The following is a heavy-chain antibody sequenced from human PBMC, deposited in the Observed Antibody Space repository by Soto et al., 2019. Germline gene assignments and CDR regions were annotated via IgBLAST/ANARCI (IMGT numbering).Heavy chain of an antibody. CDR2: IDPSDSYT. J-gene: IGHJ4*02. CDR1: GYSFTSYW. D-gene: IGHD4-17*01. CDR3: ARLPKHHYGDYYFDY. V-gene: IGHV5-10-1*01. Sequence: GESLKISCKGSGYSFTSYWIIWVRQMPGKGLEWMGRIDPSDSYTNYSPSFQGHVTISADKSISTAYLQWSSLKASDTAMYYCARLPKHHYGDYYFDYWGQGTLVTVSS.